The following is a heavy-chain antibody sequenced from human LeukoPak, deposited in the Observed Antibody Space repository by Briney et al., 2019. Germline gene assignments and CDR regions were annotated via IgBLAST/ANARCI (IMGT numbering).Heavy chain of an antibody. V-gene: IGHV3-15*01. CDR3: TILNLATTRIDAINM. J-gene: IGHJ3*02. Sequence: GGSLRLSCAASGFTFSSYAMNWVRQAPGKGLEWVGRIKSRNDGGTTDHAAPMKDRFTISRDDSQNTLHLQMNSLKTEDTAVYYCTILNLATTRIDAINMWGQGTMVAVSS. CDR2: IKSRNDGGTT. CDR1: GFTFSSYA. D-gene: IGHD4-17*01.